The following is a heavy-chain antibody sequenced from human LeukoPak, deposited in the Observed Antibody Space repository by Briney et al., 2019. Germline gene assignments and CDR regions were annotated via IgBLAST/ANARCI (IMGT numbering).Heavy chain of an antibody. CDR3: ARDFIGADFDHDGFDL. CDR1: GFTFSDYY. CDR2: ISSSGSTI. J-gene: IGHJ3*01. D-gene: IGHD2-21*02. Sequence: GGSLRLSCAASGFTFSDYYMSWIRQAPGKGLEWVSYISSSGSTIYYADSVKGRFTISRDKSNNTLYLQMNSLRAEDTAVYYCARDFIGADFDHDGFDLWGQGTMVTVSS. V-gene: IGHV3-11*01.